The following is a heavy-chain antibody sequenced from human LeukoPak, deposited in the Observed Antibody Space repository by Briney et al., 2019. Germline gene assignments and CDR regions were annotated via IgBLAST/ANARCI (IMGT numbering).Heavy chain of an antibody. CDR1: GYSISSGYY. Sequence: PSEALSLTCAVSGYSISSGYYWGWIRQPPGKGLEWIGSIYHSGSTYYNPSLKSRATISVDTSKNQFSLKLSSVTAADTAVYYCARYYYDSSGYSTADTDYWGQGTLVTVSS. V-gene: IGHV4-38-2*01. CDR3: ARYYYDSSGYSTADTDY. D-gene: IGHD3-22*01. J-gene: IGHJ4*02. CDR2: IYHSGST.